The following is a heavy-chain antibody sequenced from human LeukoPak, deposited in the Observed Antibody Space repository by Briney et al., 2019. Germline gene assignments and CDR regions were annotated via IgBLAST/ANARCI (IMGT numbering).Heavy chain of an antibody. Sequence: SETLSLTCTVSGGSISSYYWSWIRQPPGKGLEWIGHIYYSGSTNYNPSLKSRVTISVDTSKNQFSLKLSSVTAADTAVYYCARRASSGNAAYYYYGMDVWGQGTTVTVSS. CDR2: IYYSGST. D-gene: IGHD3-22*01. CDR1: GGSISSYY. J-gene: IGHJ6*02. CDR3: ARRASSGNAAYYYYGMDV. V-gene: IGHV4-59*01.